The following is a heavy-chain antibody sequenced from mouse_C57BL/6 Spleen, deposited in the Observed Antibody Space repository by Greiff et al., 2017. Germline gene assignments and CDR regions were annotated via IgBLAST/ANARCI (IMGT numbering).Heavy chain of an antibody. D-gene: IGHD1-1*01. CDR2: INPSSGYT. CDR1: GYTFTSYW. Sequence: VHLVESGAELAKPGASVKLSCKASGYTFTSYWMHWVKQRPGPGLEWIGYINPSSGYTKYNQNFKDKATLTADKSSSTAYMQLSSLTYEDSAVYYCAPLITTVVLDYWGQGTSVTVSS. V-gene: IGHV1-7*01. CDR3: APLITTVVLDY. J-gene: IGHJ4*01.